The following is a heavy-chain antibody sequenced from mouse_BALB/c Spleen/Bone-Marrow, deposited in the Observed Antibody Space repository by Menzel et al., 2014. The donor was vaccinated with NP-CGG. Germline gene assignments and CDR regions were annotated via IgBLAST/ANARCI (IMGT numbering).Heavy chain of an antibody. CDR2: ISSGGGST. CDR1: GFAFSSYD. J-gene: IGHJ3*01. CDR3: ARHRQPTTAN. Sequence: DVQLVESGGGLVKPGGSLKLSCAASGFAFSSYDMSWVRQTPEKRLEWVAYISSGGGSTYYPDTVKGRFTISRDNAKNTLYLQMSSLKSEDTAMYYCARHRQPTTANWGQGTLVTVSA. V-gene: IGHV5-12-1*01. D-gene: IGHD1-1*01.